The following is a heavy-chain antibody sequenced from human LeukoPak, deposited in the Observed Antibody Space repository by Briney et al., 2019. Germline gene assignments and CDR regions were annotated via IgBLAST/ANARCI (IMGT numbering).Heavy chain of an antibody. J-gene: IGHJ4*02. CDR1: GFTYSGYG. Sequence: GGFLRLSCAASGFTYSGYGMHWVRQAPGKGLEWVAFIHYDGARSYYADSVKGRFTISRDNSRNTLYLQMNRLRAEDTAIYYCTKDALISYRGAWSQSDYWGQGTLVTVSS. CDR3: TKDALISYRGAWSQSDY. V-gene: IGHV3-30*02. D-gene: IGHD2-2*01. CDR2: IHYDGARS.